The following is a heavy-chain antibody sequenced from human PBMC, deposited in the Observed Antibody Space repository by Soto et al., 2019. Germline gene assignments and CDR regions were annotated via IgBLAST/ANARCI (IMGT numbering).Heavy chain of an antibody. CDR2: MNRNGDI. V-gene: IGHV4-34*01. J-gene: IGHJ4*02. Sequence: QVQLRQWGTGLLRPSETLSLTCDVSGGSFSGYYWTWIRQPPGKGLEWTGEMNRNGDIKYNPSLKNRVTIAAATAMNQSSLRVTSVTAAETALYYCARWASYWGQGRLVPVFS. CDR3: ARWASY. CDR1: GGSFSGYY. D-gene: IGHD3-10*01.